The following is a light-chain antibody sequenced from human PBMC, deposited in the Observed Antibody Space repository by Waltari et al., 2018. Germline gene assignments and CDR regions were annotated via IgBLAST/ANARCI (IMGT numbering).Light chain of an antibody. J-gene: IGKJ5*01. CDR1: QGIKNN. CDR3: QQYDNWPLT. Sequence: ETVMTQSPATLSVYPGERPPLPCRASQGIKNNLAWYQQKGGQAPRLLLFDASTRATGISARFSGSGYGTEFTLTISSLQSEDFAVYYCQQYDNWPLTFGQGTRLDIK. V-gene: IGKV3-15*01. CDR2: DAS.